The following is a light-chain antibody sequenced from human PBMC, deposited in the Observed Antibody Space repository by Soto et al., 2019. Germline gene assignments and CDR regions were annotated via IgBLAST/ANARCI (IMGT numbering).Light chain of an antibody. CDR2: DAS. CDR3: QQRSNWPPGWT. J-gene: IGKJ1*01. Sequence: EIVLTQSPATLFLSPGERATLSCRASQSVSSYLAWYQQKPVQAPRLLIYDASNRATGIPARFSGSGSGTDFTLTISSLEPEDFAVYYCQQRSNWPPGWTFGQGTKVEIK. V-gene: IGKV3-11*01. CDR1: QSVSSY.